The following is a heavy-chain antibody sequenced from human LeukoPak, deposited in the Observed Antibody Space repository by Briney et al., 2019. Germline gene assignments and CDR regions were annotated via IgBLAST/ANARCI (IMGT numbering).Heavy chain of an antibody. V-gene: IGHV1-8*02. CDR2: MNPNSGDT. J-gene: IGHJ4*02. CDR3: ARGFSAYDGTDYAFSYY. Sequence: ASVKVSCKTSGYTFTGNYMHWVRQATGQGLEWMGWMNPNSGDTGYAQKFQGRVSMTRDTSKSTAYMELSSLRSEDTAVYYCARGFSAYDGTDYAFSYYWGQGTLVTVSS. D-gene: IGHD4/OR15-4a*01. CDR1: GYTFTGNY.